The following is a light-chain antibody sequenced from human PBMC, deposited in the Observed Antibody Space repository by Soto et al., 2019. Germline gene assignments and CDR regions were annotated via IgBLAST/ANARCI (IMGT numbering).Light chain of an antibody. V-gene: IGLV2-14*03. Sequence: QSALTQPASVSGSPGQSITISCTGTSVDVGGYNFVSWYQQHPGKAPKLMIYDVTNRPSGVSNRFSGSKSGNTASLTISGLQAEDEADYYCSSYTNRNTLVFGGGTKLTVL. CDR2: DVT. CDR3: SSYTNRNTLV. J-gene: IGLJ2*01. CDR1: SVDVGGYNF.